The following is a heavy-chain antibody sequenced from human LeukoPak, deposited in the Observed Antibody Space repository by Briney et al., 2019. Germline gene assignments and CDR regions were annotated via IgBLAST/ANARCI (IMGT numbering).Heavy chain of an antibody. J-gene: IGHJ5*02. D-gene: IGHD3-16*01. CDR2: IWYDGSNK. CDR3: ARDKISGEYVTWFDP. V-gene: IGHV3-33*01. CDR1: GFTFSSYG. Sequence: QPGGSLRLSCAASGFTFSSYGMHWVRQAPGKGLEWVAVIWYDGSNKYYADSVKGRFTISRDNAKNSLYLQMNSLRAEDTAVYYCARDKISGEYVTWFDPWGQGTLVTVSS.